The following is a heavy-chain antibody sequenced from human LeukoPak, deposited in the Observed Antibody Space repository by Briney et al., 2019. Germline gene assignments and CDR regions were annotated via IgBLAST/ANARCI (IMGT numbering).Heavy chain of an antibody. CDR3: ARDNPLRPYSYGMDV. V-gene: IGHV3-33*01. CDR1: GFTFSSYG. J-gene: IGHJ6*02. D-gene: IGHD1-14*01. Sequence: PGGSLRLSCAASGFTFSSYGMHWGRQAPGKGLERVAVIWDDGSNKYYADSVKGRVTISRDNSKNTLYLQMNSLRAQNTAVYYCARDNPLRPYSYGMDVWGQGTTVTVSS. CDR2: IWDDGSNK.